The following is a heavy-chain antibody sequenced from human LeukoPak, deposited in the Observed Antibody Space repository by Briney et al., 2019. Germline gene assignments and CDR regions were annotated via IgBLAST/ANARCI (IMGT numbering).Heavy chain of an antibody. CDR3: AGLYGIVVVIPEYYFDY. J-gene: IGHJ4*02. D-gene: IGHD3-22*01. Sequence: GESLKISCKGSGYSFTSYWIGWVRQMPGKGLEWMGIIYPGDSDTRYSPSFQGQVTISADKSISTAYLQWSSLKASDTAMYYCAGLYGIVVVIPEYYFDYWGQGTLVTVSS. CDR1: GYSFTSYW. CDR2: IYPGDSDT. V-gene: IGHV5-51*01.